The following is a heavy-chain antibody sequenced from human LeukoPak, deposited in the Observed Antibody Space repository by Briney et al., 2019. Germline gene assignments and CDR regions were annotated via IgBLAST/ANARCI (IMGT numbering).Heavy chain of an antibody. V-gene: IGHV1-2*06. CDR1: GYTLTELS. CDR2: INPNSGGT. D-gene: IGHD3-16*01. CDR3: VRRFDY. Sequence: GASVKVSCKVSGYTLTELSMHWVRQAPGQGLEWMGRINPNSGGTNYAQKFQGRVTMTRDTSISTAYMELSRLRSDDTAVYYCVRRFDYWGQGTLVTVSS. J-gene: IGHJ4*02.